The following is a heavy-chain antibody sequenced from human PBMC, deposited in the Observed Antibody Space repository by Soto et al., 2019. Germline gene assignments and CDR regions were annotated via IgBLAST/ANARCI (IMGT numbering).Heavy chain of an antibody. CDR2: IYYSGST. CDR3: GRGERGIDRGVLLDY. CDR1: GGSISSYY. J-gene: IGHJ4*02. V-gene: IGHV4-59*01. D-gene: IGHD3-10*01. Sequence: SETLSLTCTVSGGSISSYYWSWIRQPPGKGLEWIGYIYYSGSTNYNPSLKSRVTISVDTSKNQFSLKLSSVTAADTAVYYCGRGERGIDRGVLLDYWGQGTLVTVSS.